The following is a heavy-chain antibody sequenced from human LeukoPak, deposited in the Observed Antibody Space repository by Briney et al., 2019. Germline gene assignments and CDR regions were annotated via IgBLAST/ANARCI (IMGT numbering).Heavy chain of an antibody. CDR3: ARGPIHLWLYYGMDL. CDR1: GFTFGDHA. CDR2: IRSEAYGGTT. D-gene: IGHD5-18*01. J-gene: IGHJ6*02. V-gene: IGHV3-49*04. Sequence: SGGSLRLSCTPSGFTFGDHAMCWVRQAPGKGLEWVGFIRSEAYGGTTEYAASVKGRFTISRDDSRGIAYLQMNSLKTEDTALYYCARGPIHLWLYYGMDLWGQGTTVTVSS.